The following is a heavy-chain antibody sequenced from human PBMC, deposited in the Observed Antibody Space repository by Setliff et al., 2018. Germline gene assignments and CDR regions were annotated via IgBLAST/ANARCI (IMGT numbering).Heavy chain of an antibody. J-gene: IGHJ3*02. CDR3: ATYKYGFAFDI. D-gene: IGHD5-18*01. CDR1: GFTFSSYA. V-gene: IGHV3-30-3*01. Sequence: GGSLRLSCAASGFTFSSYAMHWVRQAPGKGLEWVAVISYDGSNKYYADSVKGRFTISRDNAKNSLYLQMNSLRAEDTAVYYCATYKYGFAFDIWGQGT. CDR2: ISYDGSNK.